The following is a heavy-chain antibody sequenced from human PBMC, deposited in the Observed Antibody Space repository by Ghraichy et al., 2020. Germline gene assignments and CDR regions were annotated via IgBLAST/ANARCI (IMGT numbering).Heavy chain of an antibody. CDR1: GFTVSSNY. V-gene: IGHV3-53*01. J-gene: IGHJ6*02. Sequence: GGSLRLSCAASGFTVSSNYMSWVRQAPGKGLEWVSVIYSGGSTYYADSVKGRFTISRDNSKNTLYLQMNSLRAEDTAVYYCARDRYCSSTSCRRYYYGMDVWGQGTTVTVSS. D-gene: IGHD2-2*01. CDR2: IYSGGST. CDR3: ARDRYCSSTSCRRYYYGMDV.